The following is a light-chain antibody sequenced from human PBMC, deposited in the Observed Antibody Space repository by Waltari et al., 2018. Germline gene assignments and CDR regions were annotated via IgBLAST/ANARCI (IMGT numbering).Light chain of an antibody. CDR1: QRVGRY. CDR2: DAS. J-gene: IGKJ1*01. Sequence: EMVLPQSPGTLSLSPGERATLSCRASQRVGRYLAWYQQKPGQAPRLLIYDASTRATGIPDRFSGSGSGTDFSLTISRLESEDFAVYYCQKYVNLPATFGQGTKVEIK. V-gene: IGKV3-20*01. CDR3: QKYVNLPAT.